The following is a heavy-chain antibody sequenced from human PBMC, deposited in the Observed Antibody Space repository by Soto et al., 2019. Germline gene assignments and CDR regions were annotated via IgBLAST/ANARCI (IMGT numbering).Heavy chain of an antibody. CDR3: ARDDGAASGTSWSDP. CDR2: IYYSGST. J-gene: IGHJ5*02. D-gene: IGHD6-13*01. V-gene: IGHV4-61*01. CDR1: GGSVSSGSYY. Sequence: SETLSLTCTVSGGSVSSGSYYWSWIRQPPGKGLEWIGYIYYSGSTNYNPSLKSRVTISVDTSKNQFSLKLSSVTAADTAVYYCARDDGAASGTSWSDPSGQGTLVTVSS.